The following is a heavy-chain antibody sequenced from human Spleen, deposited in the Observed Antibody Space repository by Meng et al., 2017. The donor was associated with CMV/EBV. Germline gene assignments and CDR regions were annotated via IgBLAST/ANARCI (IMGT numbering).Heavy chain of an antibody. D-gene: IGHD6-6*01. J-gene: IGHJ4*02. CDR3: GRVKPYSSSSVDY. CDR1: GLTFSDYA. Sequence: GGSLRLSCVASGLTFSDYAMHWVRQAPGKGLEYVSAISSNGGNAFYSDSVKGRFTPSRDNSKNTLYLQMGSLRPEDMAVYYCGRVKPYSSSSVDYWGQGTLVTVSS. CDR2: ISSNGGNA. V-gene: IGHV3-64*02.